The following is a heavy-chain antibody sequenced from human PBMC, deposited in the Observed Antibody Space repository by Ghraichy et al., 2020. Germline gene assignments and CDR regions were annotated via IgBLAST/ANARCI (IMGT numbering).Heavy chain of an antibody. D-gene: IGHD1-14*01. CDR1: GFTFSSYS. CDR3: ARDQGNQYHDAFDI. Sequence: GESLNISCAASGFTFSSYSMNWVRQAPGKGLEWVSYISSSSSTIYYADSVKGRFTISRDNAKNSLYLQMNSLRDEDTAVYYCARDQGNQYHDAFDIWGQGTMVTVSS. V-gene: IGHV3-48*02. CDR2: ISSSSSTI. J-gene: IGHJ3*02.